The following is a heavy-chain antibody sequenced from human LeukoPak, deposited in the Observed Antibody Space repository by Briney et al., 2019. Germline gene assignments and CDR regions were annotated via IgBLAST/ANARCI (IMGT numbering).Heavy chain of an antibody. J-gene: IGHJ4*02. CDR1: GYTFTIYY. CDR2: INLSGGST. Sequence: AGVTVSFTCSGYTFTIYYKHWVRQAPAQGKGGVGIINLSGGSTNYDQKFQGRVTITRDTSKTTVYMELNSLRSEDTAVYYCARDSEYSSSCEGYFDYWGQGTLVTVSS. CDR3: ARDSEYSSSCEGYFDY. V-gene: IGHV1-46*01. D-gene: IGHD6-13*01.